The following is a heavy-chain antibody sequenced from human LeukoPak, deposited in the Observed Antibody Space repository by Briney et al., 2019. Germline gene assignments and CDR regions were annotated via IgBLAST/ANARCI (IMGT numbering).Heavy chain of an antibody. J-gene: IGHJ4*02. V-gene: IGHV4-34*01. CDR2: INHSGST. CDR1: GGSFSGYY. CDR3: ARGRREYYFDY. Sequence: SETLSLTYAVYGGSFSGYYWSWIRQPPGKGLEWIGEINHSGSTNYNPSLKSRVTISVDTSKNQFSLKLSSVTAADTAVYYCARGRREYYFDYWGQGTLVTVSS. D-gene: IGHD3-10*01.